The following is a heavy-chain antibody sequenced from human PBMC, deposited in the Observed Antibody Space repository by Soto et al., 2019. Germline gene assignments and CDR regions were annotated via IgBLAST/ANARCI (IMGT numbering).Heavy chain of an antibody. CDR1: GFTFSSYA. V-gene: IGHV3-23*01. CDR2: ISGSGGST. CDR3: AKVLSGCSWYGYYYYGMDV. Sequence: PGGSLRLSCAASGFTFSSYAMSWVRQAPGKGLEWVSAISGSGGSTYYADSVKGRFTISRDNSKNTLYLQMNSLRAEDTAVYYCAKVLSGCSWYGYYYYGMDVWGQGTTVTVSS. D-gene: IGHD6-13*01. J-gene: IGHJ6*02.